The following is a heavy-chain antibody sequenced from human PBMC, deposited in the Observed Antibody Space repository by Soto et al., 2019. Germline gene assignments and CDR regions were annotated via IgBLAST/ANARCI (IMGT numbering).Heavy chain of an antibody. V-gene: IGHV1-69*13. Sequence: SVKVSCKASGYVFTNYYIHWVRQAPGQGLEWMGGIIPIFGTANYAQKFQGRVTITADESTSTAYMELSSLRSEDTAVYYCARDGLTTTPLDYWGQGTLVTVSS. D-gene: IGHD4-4*01. J-gene: IGHJ4*02. CDR2: IIPIFGTA. CDR3: ARDGLTTTPLDY. CDR1: GYVFTNYY.